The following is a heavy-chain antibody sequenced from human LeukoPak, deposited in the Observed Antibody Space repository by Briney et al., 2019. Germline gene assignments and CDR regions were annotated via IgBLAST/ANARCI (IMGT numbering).Heavy chain of an antibody. J-gene: IGHJ3*02. Sequence: SGGSLRLSCAASGFTVSSNYMSWVRQAPGKGLEWVSVIYSGGSTYHADSVKGRFTVSRDNSKNTLYLQMNSLRAEDTAVYYCARAPFTYDSSGDSFDIWGQGTMVTVSS. CDR2: IYSGGST. D-gene: IGHD3-22*01. CDR1: GFTVSSNY. CDR3: ARAPFTYDSSGDSFDI. V-gene: IGHV3-66*01.